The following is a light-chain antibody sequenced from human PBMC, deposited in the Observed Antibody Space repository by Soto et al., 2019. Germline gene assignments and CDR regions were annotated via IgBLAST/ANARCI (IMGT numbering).Light chain of an antibody. CDR3: QQRGNWPS. Sequence: EIVLTQSPGTLSLSPGERATLSCRASQSVSSSYLAWYQQKPGQTPRLLIYDASNRATGIPARFSGSGSGTDFTLTISSLEPEDFALYYCQQRGNWPSFGGGTKVDIK. J-gene: IGKJ4*01. CDR2: DAS. V-gene: IGKV3D-20*02. CDR1: QSVSSSY.